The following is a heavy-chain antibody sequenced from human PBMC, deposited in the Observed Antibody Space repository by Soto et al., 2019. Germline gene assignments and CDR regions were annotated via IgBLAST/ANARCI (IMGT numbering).Heavy chain of an antibody. V-gene: IGHV3-21*01. CDR1: RFPSNSYS. CDR3: ARGRIAARPPYNWFDP. Sequence: GVSLRLSSAAPRFPSNSYSMHWVRQDRGKGLEWVSSISSSSSYIYYADSVKGRFTISRDNAKNSLYLQMNSLRAEDTAVYYCARGRIAARPPYNWFDPWGQGTLVTVSS. CDR2: ISSSSSYI. D-gene: IGHD6-6*01. J-gene: IGHJ5*02.